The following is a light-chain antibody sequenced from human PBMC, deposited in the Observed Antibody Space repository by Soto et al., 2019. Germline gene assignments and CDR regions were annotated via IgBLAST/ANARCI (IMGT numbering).Light chain of an antibody. CDR1: NIGSKS. CDR2: DDR. CDR3: QEWDSTLDQWI. V-gene: IGLV3-21*02. J-gene: IGLJ2*01. Sequence: VLTQPPSVSVAPGQTATITCGGSNIGSKSVHWYQQRPGQAPVLVVYDDRDRPSGIPDRFSGSNSGNTATLTISRVEVGDEADYHCQEWDSTLDQWIFGGGTKVTVL.